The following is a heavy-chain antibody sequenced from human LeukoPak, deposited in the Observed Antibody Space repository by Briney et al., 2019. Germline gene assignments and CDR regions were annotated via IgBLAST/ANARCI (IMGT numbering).Heavy chain of an antibody. J-gene: IGHJ4*02. Sequence: TGGSLRLPCAASKFNFPAYGMHWVRQAPGKGLEWVALIWYDGSNQYYADSVKGRFTISRDNSRNTLYLQMNSLRAEDTAVYYCARDISSSWYDYWGQGTLVTVSS. CDR2: IWYDGSNQ. CDR3: ARDISSSWYDY. CDR1: KFNFPAYG. V-gene: IGHV3-33*01. D-gene: IGHD3-22*01.